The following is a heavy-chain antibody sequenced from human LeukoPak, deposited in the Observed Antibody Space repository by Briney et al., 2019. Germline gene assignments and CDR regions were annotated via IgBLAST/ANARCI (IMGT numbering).Heavy chain of an antibody. CDR1: GLTFSNRA. CDR2: IKQDGSEK. Sequence: PGGSLRLACVVSGLTFSNRAMTWVRQAPGKGLEWVANIKQDGSEKYYVDSVKGRFTISRDNAKNSLYLQMNSLRAEDTAVYYCARGVHYYYYGMDVWGQGTTVTVSS. J-gene: IGHJ6*02. CDR3: ARGVHYYYYGMDV. V-gene: IGHV3-7*01.